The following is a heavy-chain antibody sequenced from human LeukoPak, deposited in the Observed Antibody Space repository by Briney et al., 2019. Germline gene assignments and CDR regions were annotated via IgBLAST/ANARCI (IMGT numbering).Heavy chain of an antibody. CDR1: GGSFSGYY. CDR3: ARENIVVVPAAIWYYYYYMDV. Sequence: PSETLSLTCAVYGGSFSGYYWSWIRQPPGKGLEWIGEINHSGSTNYNPSLKSRVTISVDTSKNQFSLKLSSVTAADTAVYYCARENIVVVPAAIWYYYYYMDVWGKGTTVTVSS. V-gene: IGHV4-34*01. D-gene: IGHD2-2*02. J-gene: IGHJ6*03. CDR2: INHSGST.